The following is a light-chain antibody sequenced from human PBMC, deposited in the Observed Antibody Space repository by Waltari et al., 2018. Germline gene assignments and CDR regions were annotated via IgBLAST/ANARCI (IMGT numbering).Light chain of an antibody. J-gene: IGKJ1*01. CDR3: QQYSTYSRT. V-gene: IGKV1-5*03. CDR1: QSISNW. CDR2: KAS. Sequence: DVQMTQSPSTLSASVGDRVTITRRASQSISNWLAWYQQKPGKAPKVLLYKASNLESGVPSRFSGSGSGTEYTLTISSLQPDDCATYYCQQYSTYSRTFGQGTKVEIK.